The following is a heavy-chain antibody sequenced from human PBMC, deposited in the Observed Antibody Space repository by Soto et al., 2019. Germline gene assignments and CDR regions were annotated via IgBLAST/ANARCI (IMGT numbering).Heavy chain of an antibody. D-gene: IGHD3-22*01. Sequence: QVQLQQWGAGLLKPSETLSLTCAVYGGSFSGYFWSWIRQPPGKGLEWIGEIFHGGSTNYSPSLKSRVTISVDTSKNQFSLELSSVTAADTAVYYCARPHYDSNTFYYFCDYWGQGTLVTVSS. CDR2: IFHGGST. V-gene: IGHV4-34*12. J-gene: IGHJ4*02. CDR1: GGSFSGYF. CDR3: ARPHYDSNTFYYFCDY.